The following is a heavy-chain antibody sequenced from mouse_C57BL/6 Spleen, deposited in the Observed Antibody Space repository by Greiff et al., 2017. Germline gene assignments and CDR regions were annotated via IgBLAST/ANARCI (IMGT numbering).Heavy chain of an antibody. D-gene: IGHD4-1*01. CDR3: ASGGLTGYDYYAMDY. J-gene: IGHJ4*01. CDR1: GYAFSSYW. CDR2: IYPGDGDT. Sequence: QVQLQQSGAELVKPGASVKISCKASGYAFSSYWMNWVKQRPGKGLEWIGQIYPGDGDTNYNGKFKGKATLTADKSSSTAYMQLSSLTAEDSAVYFCASGGLTGYDYYAMDYWGQGTSVTVSS. V-gene: IGHV1-80*01.